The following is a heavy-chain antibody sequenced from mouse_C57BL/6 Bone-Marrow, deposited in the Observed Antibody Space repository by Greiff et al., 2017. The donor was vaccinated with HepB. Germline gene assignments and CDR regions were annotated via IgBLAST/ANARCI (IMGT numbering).Heavy chain of an antibody. CDR1: GFSLTSYA. D-gene: IGHD1-1*01. Sequence: VQRVESGPGLVAPSQSLSITCTVSGFSLTSYAISWVRQPPGKGLEWLGVIWTGGGTNYNSALKSRLSISKDNSKSQVFLKMNSLQTDDTARYYCARNYVTTVVARTYAMDYWGQGTSVTVSS. CDR3: ARNYVTTVVARTYAMDY. CDR2: IWTGGGT. V-gene: IGHV2-9-1*01. J-gene: IGHJ4*01.